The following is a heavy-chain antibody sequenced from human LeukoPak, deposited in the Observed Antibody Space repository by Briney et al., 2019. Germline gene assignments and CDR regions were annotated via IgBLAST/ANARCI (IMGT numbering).Heavy chain of an antibody. J-gene: IGHJ4*02. CDR1: GYTFTSYD. Sequence: ASVTVSCKASGYTFTSYDINWVRQATGQGLEWMGWMNPNSGNTGYAQKFQGRVTMTRNTSISTAYMELSSLRSEDTAVYYWARDYCSSTSCYGNFDYWGQGTLVTVSS. CDR2: MNPNSGNT. V-gene: IGHV1-8*01. CDR3: ARDYCSSTSCYGNFDY. D-gene: IGHD2-2*01.